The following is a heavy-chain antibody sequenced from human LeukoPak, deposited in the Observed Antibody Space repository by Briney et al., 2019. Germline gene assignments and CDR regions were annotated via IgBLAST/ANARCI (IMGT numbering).Heavy chain of an antibody. CDR3: AKDQSDYAGYYFDY. CDR1: GFTFSTYA. Sequence: PGTSLRLSCAASGFTFSTYAMHWVRQAPGKGLEWVAIISYDGSNKSYADSVKGRFTISRDNSKNTLFLQMDSLRAEDTAVYYCAKDQSDYAGYYFDYWGQGTLVTVSS. D-gene: IGHD4-17*01. J-gene: IGHJ4*02. CDR2: ISYDGSNK. V-gene: IGHV3-30*18.